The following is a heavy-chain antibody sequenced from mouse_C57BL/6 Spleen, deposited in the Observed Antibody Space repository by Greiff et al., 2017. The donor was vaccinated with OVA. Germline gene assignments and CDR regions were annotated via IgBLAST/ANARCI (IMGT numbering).Heavy chain of an antibody. CDR2: IYPGSGNT. Sequence: QVQLKQSGPELVKPGASVKISCKASGCSFTSYYIHWVKQRPGQGLEWIGWIYPGSGNTKYNEKFKGKATLTADTSSSTAYMQLSSLTSEDSAVYYCARGLGGFAYWGQGTLVTVSA. CDR3: ARGLGGFAY. V-gene: IGHV1-66*01. J-gene: IGHJ3*01. D-gene: IGHD2-4*01. CDR1: GCSFTSYY.